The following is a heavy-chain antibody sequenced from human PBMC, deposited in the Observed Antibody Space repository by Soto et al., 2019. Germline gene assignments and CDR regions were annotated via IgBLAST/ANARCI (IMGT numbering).Heavy chain of an antibody. V-gene: IGHV3-48*03. Sequence: GGSLRLSCAASGFTFSTYEMNWVRQAPGKGLEWVSYISGRGTTIYYADSVKGRFTISRDNAKNSLYLQMNSLRAEDTAAYYCARGPEYSSSSYDYWGQGTLVTVSS. J-gene: IGHJ4*02. CDR1: GFTFSTYE. D-gene: IGHD6-13*01. CDR2: ISGRGTTI. CDR3: ARGPEYSSSSYDY.